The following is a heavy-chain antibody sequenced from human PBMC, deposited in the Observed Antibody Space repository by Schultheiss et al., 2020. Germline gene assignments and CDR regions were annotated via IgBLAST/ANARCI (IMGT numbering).Heavy chain of an antibody. Sequence: SETLSLTCTVSGGSISSYYWSWIRQPPGKGLEWIGYIYYSGSTNYNPSLKSRVTISVDTSKNQFSLKLSSVTAADTAVYYCARTYSSSYWFDPWGQGTRVTVSS. J-gene: IGHJ5*02. V-gene: IGHV4-59*08. CDR2: IYYSGST. CDR1: GGSISSYY. D-gene: IGHD6-13*01. CDR3: ARTYSSSYWFDP.